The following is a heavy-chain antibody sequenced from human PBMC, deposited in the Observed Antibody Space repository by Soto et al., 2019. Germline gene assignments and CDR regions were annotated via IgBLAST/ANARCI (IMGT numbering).Heavy chain of an antibody. CDR3: ARGDDAVADPTNYCYYYGMDV. J-gene: IGHJ6*02. Sequence: ASVKVSCKASGYTFTGYYMHWVRQAPGQGLEWMGWINPNSGGTNYAQKFQGWVTMTRDTSISTAYMELSRLRSDDTAVYYCARGDDAVADPTNYCYYYGMDVWGQGTTVTVSS. V-gene: IGHV1-2*04. D-gene: IGHD6-19*01. CDR1: GYTFTGYY. CDR2: INPNSGGT.